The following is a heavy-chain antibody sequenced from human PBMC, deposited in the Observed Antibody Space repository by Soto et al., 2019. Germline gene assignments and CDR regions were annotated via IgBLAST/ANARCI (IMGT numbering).Heavy chain of an antibody. J-gene: IGHJ5*02. CDR2: IIPILGIA. CDR1: GGTFSSYT. D-gene: IGHD2-2*01. V-gene: IGHV1-69*02. Sequence: ASVKVSCKASGGTFSSYTISWVRQAPGQGLEWMGRIIPILGIANYAQKFQGRVTITADKSTSTAYMELSSLRSEDTAVYYCARSCSSTSCITTTRWFDPWGQGTLVTVSS. CDR3: ARSCSSTSCITTTRWFDP.